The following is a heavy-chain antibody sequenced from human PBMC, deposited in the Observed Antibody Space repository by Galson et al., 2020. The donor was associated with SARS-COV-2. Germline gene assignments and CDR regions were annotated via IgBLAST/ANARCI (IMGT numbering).Heavy chain of an antibody. CDR2: ISYDGSNK. D-gene: IGHD3-3*01. V-gene: IGHV3-30*18. Sequence: GGSLRLSCAASGFTFSSYGMHWVRQAPGKGLEWVAVISYDGSNKYYADSVTGRFTISRDNSKNTLYLQMNSLRAEDTAVYYCAKDRYYDFWSGEPGGGDYWGQGTLVTVSS. J-gene: IGHJ4*02. CDR1: GFTFSSYG. CDR3: AKDRYYDFWSGEPGGGDY.